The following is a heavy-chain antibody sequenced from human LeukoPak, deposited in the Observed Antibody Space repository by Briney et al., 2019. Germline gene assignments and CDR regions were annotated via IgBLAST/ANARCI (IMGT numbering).Heavy chain of an antibody. CDR3: ARVTVGHYFDY. CDR2: IYYSGST. V-gene: IGHV4-59*01. Sequence: ETLSLTCTVSGGSISSYYWRWIRQPPGKGLEWIGYIYYSGSTNYNPSLKSRVTISVDTSKNQFSLKLSSVTAADTAVYYCARVTVGHYFDYWGQGTLVTVSS. CDR1: GGSISSYY. D-gene: IGHD4-11*01. J-gene: IGHJ4*02.